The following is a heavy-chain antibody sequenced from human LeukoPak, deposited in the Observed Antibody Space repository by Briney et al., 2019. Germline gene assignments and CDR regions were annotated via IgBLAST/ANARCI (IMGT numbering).Heavy chain of an antibody. J-gene: IGHJ4*02. CDR3: ARDLAEQWLVWYLDY. V-gene: IGHV3-30-3*01. CDR2: ISYDGSNK. CDR1: GFTFSSYA. Sequence: GGSLRLSCAASGFTFSSYAMHWVRQAPGKGLEWVAVISYDGSNKYYADSVKGRFTISRDNSKNTLYLQMNSLRAEDTAVYYCARDLAEQWLVWYLDYWGQGTLVTVSS. D-gene: IGHD6-19*01.